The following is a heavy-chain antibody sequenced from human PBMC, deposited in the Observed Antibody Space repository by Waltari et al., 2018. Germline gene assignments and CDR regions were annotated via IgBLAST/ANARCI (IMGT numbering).Heavy chain of an antibody. Sequence: EVQLLDSGGGLVQPGGSLRLSCAASGFTFRSYVMSWVRQAPGKGLEGVSTIGARGDIYYADSVKGRFTISRDNSKNTLYLQMNSLRADDTAIYFCAKDLDGALAGDYWGQGTLVTVSS. CDR1: GFTFRSYV. D-gene: IGHD6-19*01. CDR3: AKDLDGALAGDY. V-gene: IGHV3-23*01. CDR2: IGARGDI. J-gene: IGHJ4*02.